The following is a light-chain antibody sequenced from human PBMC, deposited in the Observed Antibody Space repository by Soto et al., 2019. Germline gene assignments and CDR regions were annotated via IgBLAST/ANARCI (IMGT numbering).Light chain of an antibody. J-gene: IGKJ4*01. Sequence: DIQMTQSPSSLSASVGDRVTITCPASQSISSYLNWYQQKPGKAPKLLIYAASSLQSGVPSRFSGSGSGTDFTLTISSLQPEDFATYYCQQSYSPRFTFGGGTKVDI. CDR3: QQSYSPRFT. V-gene: IGKV1-39*01. CDR1: QSISSY. CDR2: AAS.